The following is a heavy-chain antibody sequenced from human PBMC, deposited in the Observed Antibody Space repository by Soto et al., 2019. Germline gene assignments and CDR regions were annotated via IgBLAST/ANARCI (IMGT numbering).Heavy chain of an antibody. CDR2: ISRSGSNI. CDR1: GFIFSSFE. CDR3: ARESEDLTSNFDY. Sequence: LRLSCTASGFIFSSFEMTWVRQAPGKGLEWISSISRSGSNINYADSVKGRFTISRDNAKNSLYLEMNSLRAEDTAVYYCARESEDLTSNFDYWGQGTLVTVSS. J-gene: IGHJ4*02. V-gene: IGHV3-48*03.